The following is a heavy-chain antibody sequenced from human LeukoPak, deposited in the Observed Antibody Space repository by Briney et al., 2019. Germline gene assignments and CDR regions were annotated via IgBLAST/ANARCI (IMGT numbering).Heavy chain of an antibody. D-gene: IGHD4-11*01. CDR3: ARDGGYSNYDY. V-gene: IGHV5-51*01. CDR1: GYSFNSYW. Sequence: NTGESLKISFKCSGYSFNSYWIGWVPQIPGKGLEWMGIIYPGDSDTRYSPSFQDQVTISADKSISTAYLQWSSLKASDTAMYYCARDGGYSNYDYWGQGTLVTVSS. J-gene: IGHJ4*02. CDR2: IYPGDSDT.